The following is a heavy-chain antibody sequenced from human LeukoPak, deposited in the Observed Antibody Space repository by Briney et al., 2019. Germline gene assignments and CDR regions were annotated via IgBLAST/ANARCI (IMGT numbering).Heavy chain of an antibody. CDR1: GYTLTELS. CDR2: FDPEDGET. CDR3: ATALVDGYKDY. J-gene: IGHJ4*02. Sequence: ASVKVSCKVSGYTLTELSMHWVRQAPGNGLEWMGGFDPEDGETIYAQKFPCRVPMTDATSTDTLYMELSSLRSEATAVYDCATALVDGYKDYWGQGTLVTVSS. V-gene: IGHV1-24*01. D-gene: IGHD5-24*01.